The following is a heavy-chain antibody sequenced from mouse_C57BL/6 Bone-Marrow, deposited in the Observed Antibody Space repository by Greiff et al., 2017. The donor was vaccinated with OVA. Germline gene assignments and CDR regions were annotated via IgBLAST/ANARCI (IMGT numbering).Heavy chain of an antibody. CDR3: ARHEDGDGYYPFDY. J-gene: IGHJ2*01. CDR2: FYPGSGSI. V-gene: IGHV1-62-2*01. CDR1: AYPLPEYP. Sequence: QVHLQRSGAELVKPGAQVRLSCKASAYPLPEYPIPWVKRRSGRGLGGIGWFYPGSGSIKYNEKFKDKATLTADKSSSTVYMELSRLTSEDSAVYFCARHEDGDGYYPFDYWGQGTTLTVSS. D-gene: IGHD2-3*01.